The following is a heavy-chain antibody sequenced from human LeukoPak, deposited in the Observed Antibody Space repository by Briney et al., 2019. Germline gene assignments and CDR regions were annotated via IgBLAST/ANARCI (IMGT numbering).Heavy chain of an antibody. CDR1: GFTFDDYG. J-gene: IGHJ6*02. V-gene: IGHV3-20*04. Sequence: GGSLRLSCAASGFTFDDYGMSWVRQVPGKGLEWVSGTNWNGGSTGYADSVKGRFTISRDNAKNSLYLQMNSLRAEDTTFYYCAREGYCSTTSCAYGMDVWGQGTTVTVSS. CDR3: AREGYCSTTSCAYGMDV. CDR2: TNWNGGST. D-gene: IGHD2-2*01.